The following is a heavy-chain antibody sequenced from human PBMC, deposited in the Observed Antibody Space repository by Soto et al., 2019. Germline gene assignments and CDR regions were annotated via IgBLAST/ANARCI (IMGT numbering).Heavy chain of an antibody. Sequence: ESGGGVVQPGRSLRLSCAASGFTFSSYGMHWVRQAPGKGLEWVAVIWYDGSNKHYADSVKGRFTISRDNSKNTLYLQMNSLRAEDTAVYYCARGGLTDYFDYWGQGTLVTVSS. V-gene: IGHV3-33*01. CDR1: GFTFSSYG. CDR3: ARGGLTDYFDY. D-gene: IGHD2-21*02. J-gene: IGHJ4*02. CDR2: IWYDGSNK.